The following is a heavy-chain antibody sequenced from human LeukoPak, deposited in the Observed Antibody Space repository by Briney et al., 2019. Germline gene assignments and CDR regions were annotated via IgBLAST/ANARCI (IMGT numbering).Heavy chain of an antibody. CDR2: INLDGSQK. Sequence: PGGSLRLSCAASGFTFSNYWMAWVRQAPGKGPEGVANINLDGSQKYYVDSVKGRFNISRDNAENSLYLQMNSLRAEDTGLYYCARKRPNYFDYWGQGTLVTVSS. CDR3: ARKRPNYFDY. J-gene: IGHJ4*02. V-gene: IGHV3-7*01. CDR1: GFTFSNYW.